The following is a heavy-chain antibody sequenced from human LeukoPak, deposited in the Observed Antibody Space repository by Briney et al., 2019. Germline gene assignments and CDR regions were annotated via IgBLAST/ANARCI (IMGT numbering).Heavy chain of an antibody. CDR3: ANDCDSGSSHDL. CDR1: GFAFSTSA. J-gene: IGHJ4*03. CDR2: ISRRDDYT. D-gene: IGHD3-10*01. Sequence: GGSLRPPCAASGFAFSTSALSCGRQPPGKGLEWVSVISRRDDYTYYADSVKGRFAISRDNSKNTLYLQMNTLRAEDTAVYYCANDCDSGSSHDLCGHGDLVTVSS. V-gene: IGHV3-23*01.